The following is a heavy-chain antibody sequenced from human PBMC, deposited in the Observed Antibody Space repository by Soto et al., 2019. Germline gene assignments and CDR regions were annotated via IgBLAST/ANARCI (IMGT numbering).Heavy chain of an antibody. CDR1: GGSLTSSTSY. V-gene: IGHV4-31*03. CDR2: IFHTGNT. CDR3: ARTSTVVSVDD. D-gene: IGHD2-15*01. Sequence: QVQLQESGPGLVKASQTLSLTCTVSGGSLTSSTSYWSWIRQHPGKALEWIGYIFHTGNTFYNPSLKSRLNISLDTSRNQYSLNLRSVTAADTAVYYFARTSTVVSVDDWGQGTLVTVSS. J-gene: IGHJ4*02.